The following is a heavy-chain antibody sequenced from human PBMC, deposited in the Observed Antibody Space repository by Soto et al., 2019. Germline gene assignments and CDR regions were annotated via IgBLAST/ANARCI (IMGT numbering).Heavy chain of an antibody. D-gene: IGHD2-2*01. CDR2: INHSGST. V-gene: IGHV4-34*01. Sequence: QVQLQQWGAGLLKPSETLSLTCAVYGGSFSGYYWSWIRQPPGKGLEWIGEINHSGSTNYNPSLKSRVTISVDTSKNQFSLKLSSVTAADTAVYYCARDPKSVVVPAPTSWFDPWGQGTLVTVSS. J-gene: IGHJ5*02. CDR1: GGSFSGYY. CDR3: ARDPKSVVVPAPTSWFDP.